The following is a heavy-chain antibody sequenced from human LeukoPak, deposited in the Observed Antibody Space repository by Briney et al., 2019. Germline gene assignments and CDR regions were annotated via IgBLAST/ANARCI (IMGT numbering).Heavy chain of an antibody. Sequence: ASVKVSCKASGYTFTGYYMHWVRQAPGQGLEWIGWINPNGGGTNYAQKFQGRVTMTRDTSISTAYMELSRLRSDDTAVYYCARGTDDSSGYLLYWRQGTLVTVSS. D-gene: IGHD3-22*01. CDR3: ARGTDDSSGYLLY. CDR1: GYTFTGYY. J-gene: IGHJ4*02. V-gene: IGHV1-2*02. CDR2: INPNGGGT.